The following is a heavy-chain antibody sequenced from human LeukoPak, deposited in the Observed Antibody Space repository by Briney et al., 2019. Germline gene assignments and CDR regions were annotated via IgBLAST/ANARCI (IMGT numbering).Heavy chain of an antibody. D-gene: IGHD5-18*01. CDR2: IRSKAYGGTS. J-gene: IGHJ4*02. CDR3: TRGPEGYGYVSDY. CDR1: GFIFGDYA. Sequence: GGSLRLSCTASGFIFGDYAMSWVRQAPGKGLEWVGFIRSKAYGGTSEYAASVKGRFTVSRDGSKSIAYLQMNSLKTEDTAVYYCTRGPEGYGYVSDYWGQGTLVTVSS. V-gene: IGHV3-49*04.